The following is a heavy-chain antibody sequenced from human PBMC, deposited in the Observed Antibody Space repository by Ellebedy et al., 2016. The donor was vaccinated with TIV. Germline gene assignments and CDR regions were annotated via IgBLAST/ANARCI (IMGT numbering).Heavy chain of an antibody. Sequence: GESLKISCAASGFTFSSYGMHWVRQAPGKGLEWVSRINNDGSSTIYADSVKGRFTISRDNAKNTLYLQMNSLRAEDTAVYYCARGGSCGSGDCWAFDYWGQGTLVAVSS. D-gene: IGHD2-21*02. CDR1: GFTFSSYG. V-gene: IGHV3-74*01. J-gene: IGHJ4*02. CDR3: ARGGSCGSGDCWAFDY. CDR2: INNDGSST.